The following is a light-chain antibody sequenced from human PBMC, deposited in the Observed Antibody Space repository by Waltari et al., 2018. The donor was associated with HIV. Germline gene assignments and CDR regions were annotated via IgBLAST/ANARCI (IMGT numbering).Light chain of an antibody. Sequence: QSALTQPASVSGSPGQSITISCTGTSGDVGGFSYVSWYHQHPGKAPKLMIYEVSNRPSGVSNRFSGSKSGNTASLTISGLQAEDEADYYCSSYTSSSTLVFGGGTKLTVL. J-gene: IGLJ3*02. CDR1: SGDVGGFSY. CDR2: EVS. V-gene: IGLV2-14*01. CDR3: SSYTSSSTLV.